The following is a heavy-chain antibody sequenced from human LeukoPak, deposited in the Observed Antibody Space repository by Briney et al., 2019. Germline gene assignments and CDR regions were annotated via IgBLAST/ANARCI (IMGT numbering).Heavy chain of an antibody. Sequence: ASVKVSCKASGYTFTSYDINWVRQATGQGLEWMGWMNPNSGNTGYAQKFRGRVTMTRNTSISTAYMELSSLRSEDTAVYYCARGSLTSSGWYYDYYYYYYGMDVWGQGTTVTVSS. J-gene: IGHJ6*02. CDR2: MNPNSGNT. CDR1: GYTFTSYD. CDR3: ARGSLTSSGWYYDYYYYYYGMDV. V-gene: IGHV1-8*01. D-gene: IGHD6-19*01.